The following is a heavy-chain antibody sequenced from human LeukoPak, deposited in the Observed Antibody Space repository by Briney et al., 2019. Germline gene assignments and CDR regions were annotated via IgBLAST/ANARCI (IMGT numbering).Heavy chain of an antibody. Sequence: GGSLRLSCAASGFTFSDSYMTWIRQAPGKGLELLSYISGSASDVNYIDSVRGRFTISRDNAKNSLYLHMNSLTVEDTAVYYCSRDPRNNDYWGQGTLATVSS. CDR3: SRDPRNNDY. CDR1: GFTFSDSY. J-gene: IGHJ4*02. V-gene: IGHV3-11*01. CDR2: ISGSASDV.